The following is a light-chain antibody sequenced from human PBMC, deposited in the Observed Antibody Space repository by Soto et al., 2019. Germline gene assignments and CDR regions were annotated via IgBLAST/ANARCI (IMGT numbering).Light chain of an antibody. CDR2: DAS. Sequence: EIVLTQSLGTLSLSPGERATLSCRASQSVSTNYLAWYQQKPGQAPRLLIYDASRRATGIPDRFGGSGSGTDFTLTISSLQPDDFATYYCQQYNSYPWTFGQGTKVDI. V-gene: IGKV3-20*01. CDR3: QQYNSYPWT. CDR1: QSVSTNY. J-gene: IGKJ1*01.